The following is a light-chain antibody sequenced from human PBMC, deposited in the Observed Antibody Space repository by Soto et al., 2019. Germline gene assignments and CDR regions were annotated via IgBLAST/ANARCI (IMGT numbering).Light chain of an antibody. V-gene: IGKV3-15*01. CDR3: QKFNKWPWT. J-gene: IGKJ1*01. CDR2: DAS. Sequence: IVMTQSPVTLSVSPGERATLSCRASESVGSNVAWYQQKPGQPPRLLSYDASMRETGVPPRFSGSGSGTEFTLTISNLQSEDFAIYFCQKFNKWPWTFGQGTKVDIK. CDR1: ESVGSN.